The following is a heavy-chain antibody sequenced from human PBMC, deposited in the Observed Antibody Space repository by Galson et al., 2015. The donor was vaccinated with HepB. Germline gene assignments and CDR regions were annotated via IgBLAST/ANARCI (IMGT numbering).Heavy chain of an antibody. CDR1: GFTFSDYY. Sequence: SLRLSCAASGFTFSDYYMSWIRQAPGKGLEWVSYISSSSSYTNYADSVKGRFTISRDNAKNSLYLQMNSLRAEDTAVYYCARAGYSSSWYFDLWGRGTLVTVSS. CDR3: ARAGYSSSWYFDL. J-gene: IGHJ2*01. CDR2: ISSSSSYT. D-gene: IGHD6-13*01. V-gene: IGHV3-11*05.